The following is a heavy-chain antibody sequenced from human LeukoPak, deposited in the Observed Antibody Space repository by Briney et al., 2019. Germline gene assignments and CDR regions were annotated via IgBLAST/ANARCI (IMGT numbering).Heavy chain of an antibody. D-gene: IGHD3-9*01. CDR3: ARTYYDILTGYNPYFDY. CDR2: ISSSSSSYI. J-gene: IGHJ4*02. V-gene: IGHV3-21*01. Sequence: GGSLRLSCAASGFTFSSYSMNWVRQAPGKGLEWVSSISSSSSSYIYYADSVKGRFTISRDNAKNSLYLQMNSLRAEDTAVCYCARTYYDILTGYNPYFDYWGQGILVTVSS. CDR1: GFTFSSYS.